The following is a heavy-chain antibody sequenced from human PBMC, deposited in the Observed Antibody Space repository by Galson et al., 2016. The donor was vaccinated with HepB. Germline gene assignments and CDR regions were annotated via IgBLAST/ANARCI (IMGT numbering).Heavy chain of an antibody. V-gene: IGHV4-39*01. Sequence: SETLSLTCTASSGSISSGVYYWAWIRQSPGTGLEWIGSIFYTGKTHYNPSLKSRVTISLDMSKNQFSLNLTSVTATDTAVYYCAIHSAHFDSSGNYYPSFYYGLDVWGQGTTVTVSS. CDR2: IFYTGKT. D-gene: IGHD3-22*01. J-gene: IGHJ6*02. CDR3: AIHSAHFDSSGNYYPSFYYGLDV. CDR1: SGSISSGVYY.